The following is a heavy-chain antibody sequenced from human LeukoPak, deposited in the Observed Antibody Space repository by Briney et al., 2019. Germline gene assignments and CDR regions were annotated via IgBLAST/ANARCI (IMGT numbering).Heavy chain of an antibody. CDR3: ATDSLGYCSSTSCPPGLDY. CDR2: IRRTFEGGTT. D-gene: IGHD2-2*01. J-gene: IGHJ4*02. CDR1: GFAFSNSW. Sequence: GGSLRLSCAASGFAFSNSWMTWVRQAPGKGLEWVGRIRRTFEGGTTEYAAPVKGRLTISRDDSKNTLYLQMNSLKTEDTAVYYCATDSLGYCSSTSCPPGLDYWGQGTLVTVSS. V-gene: IGHV3-15*01.